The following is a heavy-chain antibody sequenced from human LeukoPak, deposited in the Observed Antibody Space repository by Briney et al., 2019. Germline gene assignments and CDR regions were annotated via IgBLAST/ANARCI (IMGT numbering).Heavy chain of an antibody. CDR2: ISYDGSNK. D-gene: IGHD3-16*01. J-gene: IGHJ4*02. Sequence: GRSLRLSCAASGFTFSSYAMHWVRQAPGKGLEWVAVISYDGSNKYYADSVKGRFTISRDNSKNTLYLQMNSLRAEDTAVYYCARLNLEGVGTLLDYWGQGTLVTVSS. CDR3: ARLNLEGVGTLLDY. V-gene: IGHV3-30*04. CDR1: GFTFSSYA.